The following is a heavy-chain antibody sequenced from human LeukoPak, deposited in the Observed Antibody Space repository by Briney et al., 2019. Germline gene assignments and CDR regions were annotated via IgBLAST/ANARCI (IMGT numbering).Heavy chain of an antibody. CDR1: GFTFSSYG. CDR3: AKDRELAPLDY. Sequence: GGSLRLSCAASGFTFSSYGMHWVRQAPGKGLEWVAVISYDGSNKYYADSVKGRFTISRDNSKNTLYLQMNSLRAEDTAVYCCAKDRELAPLDYWGQGTLVTVSS. V-gene: IGHV3-30*18. J-gene: IGHJ4*02. CDR2: ISYDGSNK. D-gene: IGHD1-1*01.